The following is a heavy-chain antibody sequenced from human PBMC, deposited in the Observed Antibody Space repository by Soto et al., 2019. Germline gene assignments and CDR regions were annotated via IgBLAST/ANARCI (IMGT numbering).Heavy chain of an antibody. CDR2: IYPGDSDT. V-gene: IGHV5-51*01. J-gene: IGHJ6*02. CDR1: GYSFTNYW. CDR3: ARKYCSSTGCYKGMDV. D-gene: IGHD2-2*02. Sequence: GESLKISCKGSGYSFTNYWIGWVRQMPGKGLEWMGIIYPGDSDTRYSPSFQGQVSISADKSISTAYLQWSSLKASDTAMYYCARKYCSSTGCYKGMDVWGQGTTVTVYS.